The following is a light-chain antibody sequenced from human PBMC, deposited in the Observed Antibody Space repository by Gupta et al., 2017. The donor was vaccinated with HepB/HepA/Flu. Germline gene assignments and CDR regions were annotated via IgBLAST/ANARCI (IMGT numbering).Light chain of an antibody. CDR1: NVGDKY. CDR3: QAWDSSNVV. J-gene: IGLJ2*01. Sequence: SYELTQPPSVSVSPGQTASITCSGDNVGDKYACWYQQKPGQSPVLVIYKDSKRPSGFPERFSCSASGTTATLTIRGTQAGDEDDYYCQAWDSSNVVFGGGTKLTVL. CDR2: KDS. V-gene: IGLV3-1*01.